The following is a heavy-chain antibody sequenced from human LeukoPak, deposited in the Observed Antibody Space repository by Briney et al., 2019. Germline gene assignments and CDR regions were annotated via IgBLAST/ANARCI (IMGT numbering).Heavy chain of an antibody. CDR2: IYFSGST. V-gene: IGHV4-39*07. D-gene: IGHD2-2*01. Sequence: SETLSLTCSVSGGSISRSSYYWGWIRQPPGKGLEWIGTIYFSGSTYYNPSLKSRVTISLDTSKNQFSLKLSSVTAADTAVYYCVRECTSTSCTYAMDVWGQGTTVTVSS. CDR1: GGSISRSSYY. CDR3: VRECTSTSCTYAMDV. J-gene: IGHJ6*02.